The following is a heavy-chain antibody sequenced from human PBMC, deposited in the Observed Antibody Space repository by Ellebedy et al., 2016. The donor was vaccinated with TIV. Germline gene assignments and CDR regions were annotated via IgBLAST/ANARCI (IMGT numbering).Heavy chain of an antibody. V-gene: IGHV3-23*01. CDR3: AKDRGRDGYNSYAFDI. J-gene: IGHJ3*02. Sequence: PGGSLRLSCAASGFTFSSYAMSCVRQAPGKGLEWVSAISGSGGSTYYADSVKGRFTISRDNSKNTLYLQMNSLRAEDTAVYYCAKDRGRDGYNSYAFDIWGQGTMVTVSS. CDR2: ISGSGGST. D-gene: IGHD5-24*01. CDR1: GFTFSSYA.